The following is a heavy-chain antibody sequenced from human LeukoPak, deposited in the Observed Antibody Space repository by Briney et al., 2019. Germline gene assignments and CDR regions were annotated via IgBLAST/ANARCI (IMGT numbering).Heavy chain of an antibody. Sequence: ASVTVSCTASGYTFTSYGISWVRQAPGQGLEWMGWISAYNGNTNYAQKLQGRVTMTTDTSTSTAYMELRSLRSDDTAVYYCARDGEAAAVYYYYYGMDVWGQGTTVTVSS. CDR2: ISAYNGNT. D-gene: IGHD6-13*01. CDR3: ARDGEAAAVYYYYYGMDV. CDR1: GYTFTSYG. V-gene: IGHV1-18*01. J-gene: IGHJ6*02.